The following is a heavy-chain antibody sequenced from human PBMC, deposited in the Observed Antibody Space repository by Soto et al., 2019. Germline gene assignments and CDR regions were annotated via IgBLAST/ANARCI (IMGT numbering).Heavy chain of an antibody. D-gene: IGHD1-26*01. J-gene: IGHJ4*02. CDR1: SESLSGYY. CDR2: IDGSGNT. Sequence: QVQLQQWVAGLLKPSETLSLTCAVNSESLSGYYWSWIRQSPGKGLEWIGEIDGSGNTNYSPSLRSRVAMSVDTSKNHFSLNLNSVSAADTAAYYCVGARGRLVGFDYWGQGTLVTVSS. V-gene: IGHV4-34*01. CDR3: VGARGRLVGFDY.